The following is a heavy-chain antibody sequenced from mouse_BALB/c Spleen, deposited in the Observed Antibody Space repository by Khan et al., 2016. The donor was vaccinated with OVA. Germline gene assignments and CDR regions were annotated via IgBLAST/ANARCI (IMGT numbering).Heavy chain of an antibody. J-gene: IGHJ4*01. CDR3: ARNFHYYGSRGAMDY. V-gene: IGHV1-4*01. Sequence: QVQLQQPGVELARPGASVKMSCKASGYTFTSYTIHWVKQRPGQGLEWIGYIFPSSGYSNYNQSFKDKATLTADKSSTTAYMQLSSLTSEDSAVYYCARNFHYYGSRGAMDYWGQGTSVTVSS. D-gene: IGHD1-1*01. CDR1: GYTFTSYT. CDR2: IFPSSGYS.